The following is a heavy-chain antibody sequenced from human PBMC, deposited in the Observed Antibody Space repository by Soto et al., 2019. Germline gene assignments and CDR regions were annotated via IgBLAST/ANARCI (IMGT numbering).Heavy chain of an antibody. D-gene: IGHD3-3*01. CDR3: ARDKREWLPLYYFDY. Sequence: QVQLVESGGGVVQPGRSLRLSCAASGFTFSSYVMHWVRQAPGKGLEWVAVIWYDGSNKYYADSVKGRFTISRDNSKNTLYLQMNSLRAEDTAVYYCARDKREWLPLYYFDYWGQGTLVTVSS. CDR2: IWYDGSNK. CDR1: GFTFSSYV. J-gene: IGHJ4*02. V-gene: IGHV3-33*01.